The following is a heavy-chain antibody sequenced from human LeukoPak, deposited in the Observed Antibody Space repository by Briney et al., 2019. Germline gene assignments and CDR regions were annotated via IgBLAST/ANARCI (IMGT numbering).Heavy chain of an antibody. D-gene: IGHD4-17*01. V-gene: IGHV3-23*01. Sequence: GESLRLSCAASGFTFSSYAMSWVRQAPGKGLEWVSGLSGSGYSTYYADSVKGRFTISRDKSKNTLYLQMNSLRAEDTAVYYCTKMTTVTTGDYWGQGTLVTVSS. CDR3: TKMTTVTTGDY. CDR2: LSGSGYST. CDR1: GFTFSSYA. J-gene: IGHJ4*02.